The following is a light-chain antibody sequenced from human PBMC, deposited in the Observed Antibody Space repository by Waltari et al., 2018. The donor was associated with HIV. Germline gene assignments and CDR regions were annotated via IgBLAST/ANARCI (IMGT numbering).Light chain of an antibody. CDR2: GVS. CDR3: SSYSKSNSLV. V-gene: IGLV2-14*01. J-gene: IGLJ1*01. Sequence: QSVLTQPASVSGSPGQSITIPCTGASSDVGDYNSVSWYQQSPGQAPKLLVYGVSDRPAGGSNRFAGSKSGNTASLTISGLQPEDESNYYCSSYSKSNSLVFGTGTKVTVL. CDR1: SSDVGDYNS.